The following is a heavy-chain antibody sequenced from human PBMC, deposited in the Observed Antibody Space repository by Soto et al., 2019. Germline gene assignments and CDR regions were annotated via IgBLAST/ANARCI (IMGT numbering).Heavy chain of an antibody. J-gene: IGHJ6*02. CDR2: ISFDGTKK. CDR3: AREDDYGYRYINYGLDV. Sequence: PGGSLRLSCAASGFTFNIYALHWVRQAPGKGLEWVAVISFDGTKKYYSDSVKGRFTISRDNLKNTLYLQMNNLRVEDAALYFCAREDDYGYRYINYGLDVRGQGTTVTVSS. CDR1: GFTFNIYA. V-gene: IGHV3-30-3*01. D-gene: IGHD4-17*01.